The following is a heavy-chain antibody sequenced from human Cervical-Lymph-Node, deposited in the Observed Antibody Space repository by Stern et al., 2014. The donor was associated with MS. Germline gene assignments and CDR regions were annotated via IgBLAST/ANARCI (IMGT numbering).Heavy chain of an antibody. CDR1: GFTFNKFW. Sequence: EVQLVESGGGVVQPGGSLRLSCGVSGFTFNKFWMHWVRQVPGMGLMWVSRINMDGSKTDYADSVQGRFTISRDNTKDTVYLQMDSLRPDDTAVYYCARDYGGYFDIWGQGTLVTVSP. CDR2: INMDGSKT. CDR3: ARDYGGYFDI. J-gene: IGHJ4*02. D-gene: IGHD4/OR15-4a*01. V-gene: IGHV3-74*01.